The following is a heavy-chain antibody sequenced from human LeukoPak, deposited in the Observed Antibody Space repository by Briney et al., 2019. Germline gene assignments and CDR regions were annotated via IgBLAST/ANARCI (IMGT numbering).Heavy chain of an antibody. J-gene: IGHJ6*02. CDR3: ARDAVDTANAV. Sequence: GGSLRLSCAASGFTFSSYSMNWVRQAPGKGLEWVSSISGSGGSTHYADSVKGRFTISRDKTKNTLYLQMNSLRAEDTAVYYCARDAVDTANAVWGQGTTVTVSS. V-gene: IGHV3-23*01. CDR2: ISGSGGST. CDR1: GFTFSSYS. D-gene: IGHD5-18*01.